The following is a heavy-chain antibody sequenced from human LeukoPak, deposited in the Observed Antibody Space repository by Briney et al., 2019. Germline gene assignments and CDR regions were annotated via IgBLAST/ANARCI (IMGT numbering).Heavy chain of an antibody. CDR2: ISGSGSST. J-gene: IGHJ4*02. Sequence: PGGSLRLSCAASGFTFSSYAMSWVRQAPGKGLEWVSTISGSGSSTYYTDSVKGRFTISRDNSKNTLYLQMNSLRAEDTAVYYSAQMGLTQWNYNYFAYWTQGTLLTASS. CDR3: AQMGLTQWNYNYFAY. V-gene: IGHV3-23*01. D-gene: IGHD1-7*01. CDR1: GFTFSSYA.